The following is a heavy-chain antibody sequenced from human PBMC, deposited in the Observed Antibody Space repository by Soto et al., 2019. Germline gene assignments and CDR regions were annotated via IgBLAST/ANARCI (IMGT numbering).Heavy chain of an antibody. Sequence: QVQLVQSGAEVKKPGSSVKVSCKASGGTFSSSAISWVRQAPGQGLEWMGAIIPVFGTAHYAQKFQGRVTITADKPSSTALMAPSRITSEGTAVYCCASERPESGKETWGRRTTVTVTS. CDR2: IIPVFGTA. J-gene: IGHJ6*02. V-gene: IGHV1-69*06. CDR3: ASERPESGKET. D-gene: IGHD6-25*01. CDR1: GGTFSSSA.